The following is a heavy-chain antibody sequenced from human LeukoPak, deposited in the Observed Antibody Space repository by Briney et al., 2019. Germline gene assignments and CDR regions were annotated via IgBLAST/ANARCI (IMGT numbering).Heavy chain of an antibody. Sequence: GRSLRLSCAPSGFTFSNYAMSWVRQAPGKGLEWVSLIIGSTGSTFYADSVKGRFTISRDNSKNTLYLQMNSLRAEDTAVYYCAKGGYDYVEIGYFDYWGQGTLVTVSS. CDR1: GFTFSNYA. CDR3: AKGGYDYVEIGYFDY. CDR2: IIGSTGST. D-gene: IGHD5-12*01. V-gene: IGHV3-23*01. J-gene: IGHJ4*02.